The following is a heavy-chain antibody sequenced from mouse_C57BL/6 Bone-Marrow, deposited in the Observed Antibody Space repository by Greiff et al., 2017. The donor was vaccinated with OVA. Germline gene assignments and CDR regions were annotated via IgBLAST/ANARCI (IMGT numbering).Heavy chain of an antibody. CDR2: ISYSGST. Sequence: EVKLVESGPGMVKPSQSLSLTCTVTGYSITSGYDWHWIRHFPGNKLEWMGYISYSGSTNYNPSLKSRISITHDTSKNHFFLKLNSVTTEDTATDYCARGWYPYAMDYWGQGTSGTVAS. J-gene: IGHJ4*01. CDR1: GYSITSGYD. V-gene: IGHV3-1*01. D-gene: IGHD2-1*01. CDR3: ARGWYPYAMDY.